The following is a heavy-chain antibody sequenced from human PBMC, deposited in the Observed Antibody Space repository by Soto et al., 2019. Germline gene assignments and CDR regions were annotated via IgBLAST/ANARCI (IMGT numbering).Heavy chain of an antibody. CDR1: GGTFKNYA. D-gene: IGHD3-16*01. J-gene: IGHJ6*02. Sequence: SVKVSCKASGGTFKNYAINWVRQAPGQGLEWMGGIIPIVETADYAQNFQGRVTITADESTSTAYMDLSSLRSEDTAVYYCAVRDRGGAIEAGLQYNYYFYGMDVWGQGTTVTVSS. V-gene: IGHV1-69*13. CDR3: AVRDRGGAIEAGLQYNYYFYGMDV. CDR2: IIPIVETA.